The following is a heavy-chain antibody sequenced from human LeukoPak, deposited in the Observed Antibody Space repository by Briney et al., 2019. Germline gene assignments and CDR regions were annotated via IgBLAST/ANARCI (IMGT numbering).Heavy chain of an antibody. V-gene: IGHV3-74*01. Sequence: PGGSLRLSCTASGFTFSSYWMHWVRQAPGKGLVWVSRVSGDGSITYYADSVKGRFTMSRDNAKNTLYLQINSLRVEDTAVYYCARQNYGNPDYWGQGTLVTVSS. D-gene: IGHD3-16*01. CDR3: ARQNYGNPDY. CDR1: GFTFSSYW. CDR2: VSGDGSIT. J-gene: IGHJ4*02.